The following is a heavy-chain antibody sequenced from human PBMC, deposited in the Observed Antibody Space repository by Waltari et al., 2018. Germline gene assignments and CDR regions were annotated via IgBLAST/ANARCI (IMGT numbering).Heavy chain of an antibody. D-gene: IGHD6-13*01. CDR1: VGSISRHRYF. J-gene: IGHJ5*01. V-gene: IGHV4-39*02. Sequence: QLQLQESGPGLVKPSETLSLTCTVSVGSISRHRYFWGWIRQPPGKVLEWIANIYHSGTSFYNPSVRGRVTISVDSSKTHFSLKLISVTAADTAVYYSARRGLGATAANNWFDSWGQGTLVTVSS. CDR3: ARRGLGATAANNWFDS. CDR2: IYHSGTS.